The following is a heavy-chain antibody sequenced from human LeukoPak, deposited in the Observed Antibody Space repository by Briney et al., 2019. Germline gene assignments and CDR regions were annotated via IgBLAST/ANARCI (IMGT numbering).Heavy chain of an antibody. CDR2: ISSSSSII. CDR1: GFTFSSYS. V-gene: IGHV3-48*01. D-gene: IGHD3-3*01. CDR3: AREGGITIFGVVIMYNWFDP. Sequence: PGGSLRLSCAASGFTFSSYSMNWVRQAPGKGLEWISYISSSSSIIYYADSVKGRFTISRDNAKNSLHLQINSLRAEDTAVYYCAREGGITIFGVVIMYNWFDPWGQGTLVTVSS. J-gene: IGHJ5*02.